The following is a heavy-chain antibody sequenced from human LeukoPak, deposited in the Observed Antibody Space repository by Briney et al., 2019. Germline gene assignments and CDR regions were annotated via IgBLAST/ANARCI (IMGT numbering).Heavy chain of an antibody. CDR1: RDIFTSDY. V-gene: IGHV1-2*02. CDR3: ARDRGSSWYVDY. D-gene: IGHD6-13*01. CDR2: INPDSGGT. J-gene: IGHJ4*02. Sequence: ASVKVSCKASRDIFTSDYIHWVRQAPGQGLEWMGWINPDSGGTKYAKKFQGRVTMTSDTSISTAYMELTRLRSDDTAVYYCARDRGSSWYVDYWGQGTLVTVSS.